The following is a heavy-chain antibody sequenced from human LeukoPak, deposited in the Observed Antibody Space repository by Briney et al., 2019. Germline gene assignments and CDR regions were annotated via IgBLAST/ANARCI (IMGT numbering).Heavy chain of an antibody. D-gene: IGHD3-10*01. V-gene: IGHV3-49*03. CDR2: IRTKGYGETT. CDR3: SRSLGFGDLSGFGY. Sequence: GGPLRLSCTGFGFKFGDYAMGWFRQAPGRGLEWVGLIRTKGYGETTGYAASVKGRVTISRDDSRSVAYLQMTNVKIEDAAFYYCSRSLGFGDLSGFGYWGQGILVSVSS. CDR1: GFKFGDYA. J-gene: IGHJ4*02.